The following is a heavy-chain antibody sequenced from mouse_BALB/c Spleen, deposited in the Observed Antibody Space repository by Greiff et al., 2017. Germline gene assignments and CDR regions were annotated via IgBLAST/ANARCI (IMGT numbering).Heavy chain of an antibody. CDR3: ARRNRYDDGSYAMDY. CDR2: INPSTGYT. Sequence: QVQLQQSGAELAKPGASVKMSCKASGYTFTSYWMHWVKQRPGQGLEWIGYINPSTGYTEYNQKFKDKATLTADKSSSTAYMQLSSLTSEDSAVYYCARRNRYDDGSYAMDYWGQGTSVTVSS. D-gene: IGHD2-14*01. J-gene: IGHJ4*01. V-gene: IGHV1-7*01. CDR1: GYTFTSYW.